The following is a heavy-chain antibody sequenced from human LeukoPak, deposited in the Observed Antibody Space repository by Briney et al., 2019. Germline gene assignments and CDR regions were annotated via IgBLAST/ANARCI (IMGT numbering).Heavy chain of an antibody. CDR2: IYYSGST. D-gene: IGHD3-22*01. J-gene: IGHJ4*02. Sequence: SETLSLTCTFSGGSIGSYFWSWIRQPPGKGLEWIGYIYYSGSTNYNPSLKSRVTISVDTSKNQFSLKLGSVTAADTAVYYCARALSPYYYDSSGYYFDYWGQGTLVTVSS. CDR1: GGSIGSYF. CDR3: ARALSPYYYDSSGYYFDY. V-gene: IGHV4-59*01.